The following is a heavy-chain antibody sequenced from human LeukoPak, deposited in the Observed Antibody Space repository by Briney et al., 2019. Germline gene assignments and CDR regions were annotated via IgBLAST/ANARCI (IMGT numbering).Heavy chain of an antibody. D-gene: IGHD3-22*01. Sequence: ASVKVSCKASGYTFISYGISWVRQAPGQGLEWMGWISAYNGNTNYAQKLQGRVTMTTDTSTSTAYMELRSLTSDDTAVYYCAGEGHYYDSSGYYFLGRFDYWGQGILVTVSS. CDR2: ISAYNGNT. CDR3: AGEGHYYDSSGYYFLGRFDY. V-gene: IGHV1-18*01. J-gene: IGHJ4*02. CDR1: GYTFISYG.